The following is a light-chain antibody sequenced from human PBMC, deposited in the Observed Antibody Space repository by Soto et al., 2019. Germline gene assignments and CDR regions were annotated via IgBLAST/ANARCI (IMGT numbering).Light chain of an antibody. J-gene: IGLJ3*02. CDR3: SSYTSSSTWV. CDR1: SSDVGGYNY. Sequence: QSALTQPASVPGSPGQSITISCTGTSSDVGGYNYVSWYQQHPGKAPKLMIYEVSNRPSGVSNRFSGSKSGNTASLTVFGLQAEDEADYYCSSYTSSSTWVFGGGTKLTVL. CDR2: EVS. V-gene: IGLV2-14*01.